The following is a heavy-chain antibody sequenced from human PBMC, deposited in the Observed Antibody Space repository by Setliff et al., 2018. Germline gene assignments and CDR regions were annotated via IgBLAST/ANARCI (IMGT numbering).Heavy chain of an antibody. J-gene: IGHJ4*02. Sequence: GGSLRLSCGTSGFTFRRHGMHWVRQAPGKGLEWVSYINSRSSTISYADSVKGRFTISRDNVKNSLFLQMNSLRAEDTAVYYCVRDLHWGFDYWGLGTLVTVSS. CDR2: INSRSSTI. D-gene: IGHD7-27*01. V-gene: IGHV3-48*01. CDR1: GFTFRRHG. CDR3: VRDLHWGFDY.